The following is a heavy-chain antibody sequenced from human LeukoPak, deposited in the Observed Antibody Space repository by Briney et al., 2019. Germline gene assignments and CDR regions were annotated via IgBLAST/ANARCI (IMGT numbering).Heavy chain of an antibody. Sequence: PGGSLRLSCAASGFTFSSYAKSWVRQAPGKGLEWVSAISGSGGSTYYADSVKGRFTISRDNSKNTLYLQMNSLRAEDTAVYYCAKDRIRSSSARTLDYWGQGTLVTVSS. D-gene: IGHD6-6*01. CDR2: ISGSGGST. CDR1: GFTFSSYA. CDR3: AKDRIRSSSARTLDY. V-gene: IGHV3-23*01. J-gene: IGHJ4*02.